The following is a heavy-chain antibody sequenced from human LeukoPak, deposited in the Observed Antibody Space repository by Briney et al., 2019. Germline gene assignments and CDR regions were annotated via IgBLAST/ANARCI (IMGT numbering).Heavy chain of an antibody. V-gene: IGHV4-39*07. CDR3: ARDQRDWDYVDV. D-gene: IGHD3/OR15-3a*01. Sequence: PSETLSLTCTVSGGSISSSSYYWGWIRQPPGKGLEWIGSIYYSGSTYYNPSLKSRVTISVDTSKNQFSLKLSSVTAADTAVYYCARDQRDWDYVDVWGKGTTVTVSS. CDR2: IYYSGST. CDR1: GGSISSSSYY. J-gene: IGHJ6*03.